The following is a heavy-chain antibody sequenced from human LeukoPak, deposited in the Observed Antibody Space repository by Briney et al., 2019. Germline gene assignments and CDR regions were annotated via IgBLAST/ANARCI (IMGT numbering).Heavy chain of an antibody. D-gene: IGHD3-10*01. V-gene: IGHV3-74*01. CDR3: ARVALGSYNWFDP. Sequence: GGSLRLSCAASGFTFSSNWMHWVRQVPGKGLVWVSRINADGSTTSYADSVKGRFTISRDNAKSTLYLQMNSLRAEDTAVYYCARVALGSYNWFDPWGQGTLVTVSS. CDR1: GFTFSSNW. J-gene: IGHJ5*02. CDR2: INADGSTT.